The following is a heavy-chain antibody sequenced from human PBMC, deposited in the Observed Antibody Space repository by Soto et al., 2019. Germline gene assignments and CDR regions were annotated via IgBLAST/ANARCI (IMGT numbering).Heavy chain of an antibody. Sequence: QVQLVQSGAEVRKPGASVKVSCKSSGYTFINHGSFWVRQAPGQGLEWMAWIYPYNGNTNYAQKFLGRVTLTTDTSSSAADMALRSRTSDDRAVYYGASDLYGVAGGGYLGQGTLGTGSS. D-gene: IGHD3-3*01. CDR1: GYTFINHG. CDR2: IYPYNGNT. CDR3: ASDLYGVAGGGY. V-gene: IGHV1-18*01. J-gene: IGHJ4*02.